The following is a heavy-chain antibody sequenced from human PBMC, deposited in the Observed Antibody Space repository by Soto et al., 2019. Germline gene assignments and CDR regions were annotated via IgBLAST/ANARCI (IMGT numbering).Heavy chain of an antibody. V-gene: IGHV1-69*12. CDR3: ASHSGSSPEGRYYYGMDV. CDR2: IISIFGTA. Sequence: QVQLVQSGAEVKKPGSSVKVSCKASGGTFSSYAISWVRQAPGQGLEWMGGIISIFGTADYAQKFQGRVTITADEATRTAYMALSSLRSEDTAVYYCASHSGSSPEGRYYYGMDVWGQGTTVTVSS. J-gene: IGHJ6*02. CDR1: GGTFSSYA. D-gene: IGHD1-26*01.